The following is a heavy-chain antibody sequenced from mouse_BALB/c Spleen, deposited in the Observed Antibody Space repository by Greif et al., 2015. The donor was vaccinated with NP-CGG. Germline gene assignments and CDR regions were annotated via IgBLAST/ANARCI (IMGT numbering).Heavy chain of an antibody. J-gene: IGHJ2*01. CDR2: INPDSSTI. CDR1: GFDFSRYW. V-gene: IGHV4-1*02. CDR3: ARELGDHFDY. Sequence: EVKLLESGGGLVQPGGSLKLSCAASGFDFSRYWMSWVRQAPGKGLEWIGEINPDSSTINYTPSLKDKFIISRDNAKNTLYLQMGKVRSEDTALYYCARELGDHFDYWGQGTTLTVSS. D-gene: IGHD4-1*01.